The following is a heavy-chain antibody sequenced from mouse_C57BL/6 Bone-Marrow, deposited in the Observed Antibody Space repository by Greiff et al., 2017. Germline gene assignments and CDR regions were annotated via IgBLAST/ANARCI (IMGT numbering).Heavy chain of an antibody. V-gene: IGHV1-64*01. J-gene: IGHJ3*01. CDR2: IHPNSGST. D-gene: IGHD2-4*01. CDR3: ARTYDCPCAY. CDR1: GYTFTSYG. Sequence: QVQLQQPGAELVKPGASVKLSCKASGYTFTSYGMHCVKQRPGQGLEWIGMIHPNSGSTNYNEKFKSKATLTVDKSSSTAYMQLSSLTSEDSAVYYCARTYDCPCAYWGQGTLVTVSA.